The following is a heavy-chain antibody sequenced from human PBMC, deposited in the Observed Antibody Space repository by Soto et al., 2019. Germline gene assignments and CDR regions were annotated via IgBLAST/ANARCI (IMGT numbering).Heavy chain of an antibody. V-gene: IGHV3-30*18. D-gene: IGHD1-7*01. J-gene: IGHJ6*02. Sequence: QVQLVESGGGVVQPGRSLRLSCAASGFTFSNYGMHWVRQAPGKGLEWVAIISYDGSKTYYADSVKGRFTISRDNSKNTLYLQMNSLSAADTAVYYCAKVANFRDDYYYGMDVWGQGTTVTVSS. CDR3: AKVANFRDDYYYGMDV. CDR1: GFTFSNYG. CDR2: ISYDGSKT.